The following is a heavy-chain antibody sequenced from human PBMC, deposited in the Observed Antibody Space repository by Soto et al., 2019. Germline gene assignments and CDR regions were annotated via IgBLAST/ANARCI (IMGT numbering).Heavy chain of an antibody. CDR3: ARIVGATADY. V-gene: IGHV6-1*01. J-gene: IGHJ4*02. D-gene: IGHD1-26*01. Sequence: SETTSLICYSSGDSVSSNSADWNWVRQSPSRGLEWLGRTYYRSKWYNDYAISVRSRITINPDTSKNQFSLQLNSVTPEDTAVYYCARIVGATADYWGQGTLHTATS. CDR1: GDSVSSNSAD. CDR2: TYYRSKWYN.